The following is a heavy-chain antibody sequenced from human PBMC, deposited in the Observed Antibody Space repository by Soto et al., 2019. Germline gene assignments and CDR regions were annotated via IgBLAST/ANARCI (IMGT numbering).Heavy chain of an antibody. Sequence: ASVKVSCKASGYTFTSYGISWVRQAPGQGLEWMGWISAYNGNTNYAQKLQGRVTMTTDTSTSTAYMELRSLRSDDTAVYYCARDPGAIGHGEFDYWGQGTLVTVSS. CDR2: ISAYNGNT. V-gene: IGHV1-18*01. J-gene: IGHJ4*02. CDR3: ARDPGAIGHGEFDY. D-gene: IGHD3-22*01. CDR1: GYTFTSYG.